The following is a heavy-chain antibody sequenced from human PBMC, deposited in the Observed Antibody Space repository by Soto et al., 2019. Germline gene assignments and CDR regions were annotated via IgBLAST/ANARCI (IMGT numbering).Heavy chain of an antibody. CDR3: ARQKSHCSSTSCHSFPYYYGMDV. J-gene: IGHJ6*02. Sequence: LGESLKISCKGSGYSFTSYWISWVRQMPGKGLEWMGRIDPSDSYTNYSPSFQGHVTISADKSISTAYLQWSSLKASDTAMYYCARQKSHCSSTSCHSFPYYYGMDVWGQGTTVTVSS. CDR1: GYSFTSYW. D-gene: IGHD2-2*01. CDR2: IDPSDSYT. V-gene: IGHV5-10-1*01.